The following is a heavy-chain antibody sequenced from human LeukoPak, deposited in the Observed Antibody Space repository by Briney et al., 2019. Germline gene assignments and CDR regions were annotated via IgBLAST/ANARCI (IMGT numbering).Heavy chain of an antibody. CDR2: IYYSGST. CDR1: GGSVSSGSYY. CDR3: ATTPGSDYYFDY. V-gene: IGHV4-61*01. D-gene: IGHD1-26*01. J-gene: IGHJ4*02. Sequence: PSETLSLTCTVSGGSVSSGSYYWSWIRQPPGKGLEWIGYIYYSGSTNYNPSLKGRVTISVDTSKNQFSLKLSSVTAADTAVYYCATTPGSDYYFDYWGQGTPVTVSS.